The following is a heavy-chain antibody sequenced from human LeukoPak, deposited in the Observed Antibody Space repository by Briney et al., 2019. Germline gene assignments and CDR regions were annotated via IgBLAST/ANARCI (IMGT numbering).Heavy chain of an antibody. Sequence: PGRSLRLSCAASGFTFDDYAMHWVRQAPGKGLEWVSGISWNSGSIGYADSVKGRFTISRDNAKNSLYLQMNSLRAEDMALYYCARYSSSPDAFDIWGQGTMVTVSS. V-gene: IGHV3-9*03. D-gene: IGHD6-6*01. CDR2: ISWNSGSI. CDR3: ARYSSSPDAFDI. CDR1: GFTFDDYA. J-gene: IGHJ3*02.